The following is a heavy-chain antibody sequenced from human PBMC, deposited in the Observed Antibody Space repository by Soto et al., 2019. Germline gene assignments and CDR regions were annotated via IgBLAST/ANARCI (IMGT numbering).Heavy chain of an antibody. CDR1: GFTFSSYA. D-gene: IGHD7-27*01. J-gene: IGHJ2*01. V-gene: IGHV3-30-3*01. CDR2: ISYDGSNK. CDR3: ARDNPWDWYFDL. Sequence: QVQLVESGGGVVQPGRSLRLSCAASGFTFSSYAMHWVRQAPDKGLEWVAVISYDGSNKYYADSVKGRFTISRDNSKNTLYLQMNSLRAEDTAVYYCARDNPWDWYFDLWGRGTLVTVSS.